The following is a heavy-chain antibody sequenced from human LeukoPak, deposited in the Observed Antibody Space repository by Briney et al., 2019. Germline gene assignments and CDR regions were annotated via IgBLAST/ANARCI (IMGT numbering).Heavy chain of an antibody. D-gene: IGHD6-13*01. V-gene: IGHV4-59*12. J-gene: IGHJ5*02. CDR2: IDYSGST. CDR1: GVSISNYY. Sequence: PSETLSLTCTVSGVSISNYYWSWIRQPPGKGLEWIGYIDYSGSTKNPSLKSRVTISVDTSKNQFSLKLSSVTAADTAVYYCARRAAAAGTEWFDPWGQGTLVTVSS. CDR3: ARRAAAAGTEWFDP.